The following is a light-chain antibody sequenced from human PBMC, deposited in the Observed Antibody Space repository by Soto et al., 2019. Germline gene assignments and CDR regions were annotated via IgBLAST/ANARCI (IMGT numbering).Light chain of an antibody. CDR2: KAS. CDR3: QQYNNYPWT. Sequence: DIQMTQSPSTLSSSVGDRVTIACRASQSISGWLAWYQQKPGKAPKLLIYKASTLETGVPSRFSGSGSGKEFTLTISSLQADDFATYSCQQYNNYPWTFGQGARVEIK. J-gene: IGKJ1*01. V-gene: IGKV1-5*03. CDR1: QSISGW.